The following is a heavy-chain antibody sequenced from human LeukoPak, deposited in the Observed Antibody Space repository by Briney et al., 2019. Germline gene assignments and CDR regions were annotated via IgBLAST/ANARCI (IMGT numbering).Heavy chain of an antibody. Sequence: PSETLSLTCAVYGGSFSGYYWSWIRQPPGKGLEWIGEINHSGSTNYDPSLKSRVTISVDTSKNQFSLKLSSVTAADTAVYYCARRRFIFRAKSPYGMDVWGQGTTVTVSS. D-gene: IGHD3-10*01. CDR3: ARRRFIFRAKSPYGMDV. J-gene: IGHJ6*02. V-gene: IGHV4-34*01. CDR1: GGSFSGYY. CDR2: INHSGST.